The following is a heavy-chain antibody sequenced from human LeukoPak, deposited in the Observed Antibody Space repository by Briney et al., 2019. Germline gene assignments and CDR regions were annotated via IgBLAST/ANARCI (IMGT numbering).Heavy chain of an antibody. Sequence: PGGSLRLSCAASGFTFSSYSMNWVRQAPGKGLEWVSSIGSSSSYIYYADSVKGRFTISRDNAKNSLYLQMNSLRAEDTAVYYCARERIAAANWFDPWGQGTLVTVSS. J-gene: IGHJ5*02. CDR2: IGSSSSYI. V-gene: IGHV3-21*01. CDR1: GFTFSSYS. CDR3: ARERIAAANWFDP. D-gene: IGHD6-13*01.